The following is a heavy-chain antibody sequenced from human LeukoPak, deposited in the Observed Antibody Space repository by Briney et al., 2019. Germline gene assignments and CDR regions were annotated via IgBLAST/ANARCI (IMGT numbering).Heavy chain of an antibody. CDR2: IKQDGTEK. J-gene: IGHJ4*02. Sequence: GGSLRLSCGASGFSFSTYWMSWVRQAPGKGLEWVANIKQDGTEKYYVDSAKGRFTISRDYARKSLYLQLNSLRAEDTAVYYCARLSEMFRGPQVIYYFDFWGQGTLVTVSS. D-gene: IGHD3-10*01. CDR1: GFSFSTYW. V-gene: IGHV3-7*01. CDR3: ARLSEMFRGPQVIYYFDF.